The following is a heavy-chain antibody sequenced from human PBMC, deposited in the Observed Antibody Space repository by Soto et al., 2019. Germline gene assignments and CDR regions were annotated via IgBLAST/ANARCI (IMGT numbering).Heavy chain of an antibody. CDR1: GGSISSYY. J-gene: IGHJ5*02. Sequence: SETLSLSCTASGGSISSYYWSWIRQPPGKGLEWIGYIYYSGSTNYNPSLKSRVTISVDTSKNQFSLKLSSVTAADTAVYYCARATNLYYDFWSGYSSPQWFDPWGQGTLVTVSS. V-gene: IGHV4-59*01. CDR2: IYYSGST. CDR3: ARATNLYYDFWSGYSSPQWFDP. D-gene: IGHD3-3*01.